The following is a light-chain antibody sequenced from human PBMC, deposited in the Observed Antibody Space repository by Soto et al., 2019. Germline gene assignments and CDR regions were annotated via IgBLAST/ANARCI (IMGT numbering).Light chain of an antibody. J-gene: IGKJ1*01. V-gene: IGKV3-15*01. CDR1: QSVSSN. CDR3: QQYNNWPPWT. Sequence: EIVMTQSPAPLSVSPGERATLSGRASQSVSSNLAWYQQKPGQAPRLLIYGASTRATGIPARFSGSGSGTEFTLTISSLQSEDFAVYYCQQYNNWPPWTFGQGTKVEIK. CDR2: GAS.